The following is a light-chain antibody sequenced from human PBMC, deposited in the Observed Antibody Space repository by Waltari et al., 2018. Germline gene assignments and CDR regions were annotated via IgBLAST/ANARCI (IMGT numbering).Light chain of an antibody. CDR2: KAS. CDR1: QSIVSW. V-gene: IGKV1-5*03. CDR3: QQYFSGCT. J-gene: IGKJ2*02. Sequence: DIQMTQSPSTLSASVGDRVTITCRASQSIVSWVAWYQQKPGKAPKLLIDKASSLQSGVPSTFSGSGSGTDFTLTISSLQPDDFATYYCQQYFSGCTFGQGTNLGIK.